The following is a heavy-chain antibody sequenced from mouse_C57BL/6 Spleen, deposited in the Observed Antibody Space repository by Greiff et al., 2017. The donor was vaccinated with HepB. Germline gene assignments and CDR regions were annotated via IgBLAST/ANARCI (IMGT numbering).Heavy chain of an antibody. J-gene: IGHJ1*03. CDR3: ARLYYGSSYGYFDV. V-gene: IGHV1-52*01. D-gene: IGHD1-1*01. CDR1: GYTFTSYW. CDR2: IDPSDSET. Sequence: QVQLQQPGAELVRPGSSVKLSCKASGYTFTSYWMHWVKQRPIQGLEWIGNIDPSDSETHYNQKFKDKATLPVDKSSSTAYMQLSSLTTEDSAGYYCARLYYGSSYGYFDVWGTGTTVTVAS.